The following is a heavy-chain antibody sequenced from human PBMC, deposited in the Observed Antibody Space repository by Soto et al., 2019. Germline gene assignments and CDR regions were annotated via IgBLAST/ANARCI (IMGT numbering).Heavy chain of an antibody. Sequence: QVPLVQSGAEVKKPGASVKVSCKASGYTFNNYGISWVRQAPGQGLEWMGWIGPYNGNTDHAQNFQVRVTMTTDTSTNTAYMELRSLRSDDTALYYCARCYCSVGSCYTCWHFDLWGRGTLVTVSS. CDR2: IGPYNGNT. V-gene: IGHV1-18*01. D-gene: IGHD2-15*01. J-gene: IGHJ2*01. CDR3: ARCYCSVGSCYTCWHFDL. CDR1: GYTFNNYG.